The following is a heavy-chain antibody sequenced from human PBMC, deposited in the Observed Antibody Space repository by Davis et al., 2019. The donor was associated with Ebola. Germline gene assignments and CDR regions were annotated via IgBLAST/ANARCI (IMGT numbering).Heavy chain of an antibody. D-gene: IGHD5-18*01. Sequence: SETLSLTCTVSGGSISPYYWSWIRQPPGKGLEWIGYIYYSGSTNYNPSLKSRVTISVDTSKNQFSLKLRSVTAADTAVYYCARLRRVDTAMVYYYYGMDVWGKGTTVTVSS. CDR1: GGSISPYY. V-gene: IGHV4-59*01. J-gene: IGHJ6*04. CDR2: IYYSGST. CDR3: ARLRRVDTAMVYYYYGMDV.